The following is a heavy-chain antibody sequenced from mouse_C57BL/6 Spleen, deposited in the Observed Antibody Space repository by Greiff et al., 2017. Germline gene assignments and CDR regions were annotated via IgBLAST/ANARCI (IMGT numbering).Heavy chain of an antibody. CDR2: ISPGDGGT. CDR1: GYAFSSSW. CDR3: ARDRLDYYGSSFDY. Sequence: VQLQQSGPELVKPGASVKISCKASGYAFSSSWMNWVQQRPGKGLEWIGRISPGDGGTNYNGMFTGQATLTADKSSSTAYMQLSSLTSEDSAVYFCARDRLDYYGSSFDYWGQGTTLTVSS. D-gene: IGHD1-1*01. V-gene: IGHV1-82*01. J-gene: IGHJ2*01.